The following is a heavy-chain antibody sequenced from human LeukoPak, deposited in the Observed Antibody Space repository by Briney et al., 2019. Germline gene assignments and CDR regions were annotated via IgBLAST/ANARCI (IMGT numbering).Heavy chain of an antibody. CDR3: ARHDYSNYGYFDY. Sequence: KPSETLSLTCTVSGGSISSYYWSWIRQPPGKGLEWIGYIYYSGSTNYNPSLKSRVTISVDTSKNQFSLKLSSVTAADTAVYYCARHDYSNYGYFDYWGQGTLVTVSS. D-gene: IGHD4-4*01. J-gene: IGHJ4*02. V-gene: IGHV4-59*08. CDR1: GGSISSYY. CDR2: IYYSGST.